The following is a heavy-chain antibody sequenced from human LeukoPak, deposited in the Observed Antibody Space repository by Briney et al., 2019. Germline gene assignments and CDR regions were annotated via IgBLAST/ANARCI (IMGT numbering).Heavy chain of an antibody. D-gene: IGHD2-2*01. Sequence: GGSLRLSCAASGFTFSSYDMHWVRQAPGKGLEWVAKIKQDGSEKYYADSVKGRFTISRDNSKNTLYLQMNSLRAEDTAIYYCAKDSLRTLPAASFDYWGQGTLVTVSS. CDR3: AKDSLRTLPAASFDY. CDR1: GFTFSSYD. V-gene: IGHV3-7*03. J-gene: IGHJ4*02. CDR2: IKQDGSEK.